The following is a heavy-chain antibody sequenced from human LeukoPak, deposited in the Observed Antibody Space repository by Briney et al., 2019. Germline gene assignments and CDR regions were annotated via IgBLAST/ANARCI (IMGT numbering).Heavy chain of an antibody. Sequence: SETLSLTCTVSGGSIGSHYWSWIRQPPGKGLEWIGEINHSGSTNYNPSLKSRVTISVDTSKNQFSLKLSSVTAADTAVYYCARGGICSSTSCYPFDPWGQGTLVTVSS. V-gene: IGHV4-34*01. D-gene: IGHD2-2*01. CDR2: INHSGST. CDR1: GGSIGSHY. J-gene: IGHJ5*02. CDR3: ARGGICSSTSCYPFDP.